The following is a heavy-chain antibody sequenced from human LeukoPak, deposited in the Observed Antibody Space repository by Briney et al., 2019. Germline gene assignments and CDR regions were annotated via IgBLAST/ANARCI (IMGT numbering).Heavy chain of an antibody. CDR3: ARDLGDCSGGSCYSNNWFDP. CDR1: GFPSSDYY. V-gene: IGHV3-11*01. CDR2: ISSSGSTI. J-gene: IGHJ5*02. D-gene: IGHD2-15*01. Sequence: GGSLRLSCAASGFPSSDYYMSWIRQAPGKGLEWVSYISSSGSTIYYADSVKGRFTISRDNAKNSLYLQMNGLRVEDTAVYYCARDLGDCSGGSCYSNNWFDPWGQGTLVTVSS.